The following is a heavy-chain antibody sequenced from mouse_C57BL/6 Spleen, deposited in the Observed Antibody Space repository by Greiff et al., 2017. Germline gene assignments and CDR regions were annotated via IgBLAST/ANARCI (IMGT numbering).Heavy chain of an antibody. V-gene: IGHV1-42*01. CDR2: INPSTGGT. CDR3: ARWDYYAMDY. J-gene: IGHJ4*01. Sequence: VQLQQFGPELVKPGASVKISCKASGYSFTGYYMNWVKQSPEKSLEWIGEINPSTGGTTYNQKFKAKATLTVDKSSSTAYMQLKSLTSEDSAVYYCARWDYYAMDYWGQGTSVTVSS. CDR1: GYSFTGYY.